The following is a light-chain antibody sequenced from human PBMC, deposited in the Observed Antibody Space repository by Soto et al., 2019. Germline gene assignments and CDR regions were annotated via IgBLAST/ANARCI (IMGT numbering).Light chain of an antibody. J-gene: IGKJ2*01. CDR3: QQYGSSPPYT. CDR1: QSVSSSY. Sequence: EIVLTQSPGTLSLSPGERVTLSCRSSQSVSSSYLAWYQQKPGQAPRLLIFRACSRATGIPDRFSGSGSGTDFTLTISRLEPEDFAVYYCQQYGSSPPYTFGQGTKLEIK. V-gene: IGKV3-20*01. CDR2: RAC.